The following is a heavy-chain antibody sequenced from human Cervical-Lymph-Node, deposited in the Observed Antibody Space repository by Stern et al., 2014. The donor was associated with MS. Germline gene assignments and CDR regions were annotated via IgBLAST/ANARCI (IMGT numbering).Heavy chain of an antibody. CDR1: GYTFTSYG. J-gene: IGHJ3*02. V-gene: IGHV1-18*01. Sequence: QMQLVESGAEVKKPGDSVTVSCKASGYTFTSYGISWVRLDHGQGLEWMGWISAYNGNTNYAQKLQGRVPMTTDTSTSTAYMELRSLRSYDTAVYYCARGLLGSENAFDIWGQGTMVTVSS. D-gene: IGHD2-15*01. CDR3: ARGLLGSENAFDI. CDR2: ISAYNGNT.